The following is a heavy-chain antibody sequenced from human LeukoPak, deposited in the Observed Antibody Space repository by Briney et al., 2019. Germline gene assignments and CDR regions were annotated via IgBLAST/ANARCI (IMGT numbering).Heavy chain of an antibody. CDR2: IYYSGST. Sequence: SETLSLTCTVSGGSISSYYWSWIRQPPGKRLEWIGYIYYSGSTNYNPSLKSRVTISVDTSKNQLSLKLSSVTAADTAVYYCARDHPRTWYDFWSGRPSGLDPWGQGTLVTVSS. J-gene: IGHJ5*02. D-gene: IGHD3-3*01. CDR3: ARDHPRTWYDFWSGRPSGLDP. CDR1: GGSISSYY. V-gene: IGHV4-59*01.